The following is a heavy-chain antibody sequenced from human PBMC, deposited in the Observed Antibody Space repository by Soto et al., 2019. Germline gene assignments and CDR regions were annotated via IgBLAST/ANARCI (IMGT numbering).Heavy chain of an antibody. CDR1: GFSLSGDGVG. CDR2: IYWDDDQ. Sequence: QITLKESGPTLVKPTQRLTLTCTVSGFSLSGDGVGVGWIRQPPGKALERLALIYWDDDQRYSPSLKTRLTITKDTSKHQVVLTMTNMDPVDTATYYCAHAFGGTSWPNAAFDIWGQGTVVTVSS. D-gene: IGHD3-3*02. V-gene: IGHV2-5*02. CDR3: AHAFGGTSWPNAAFDI. J-gene: IGHJ3*02.